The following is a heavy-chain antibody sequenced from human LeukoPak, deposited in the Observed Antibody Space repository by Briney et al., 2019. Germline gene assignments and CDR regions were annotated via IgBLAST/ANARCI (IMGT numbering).Heavy chain of an antibody. J-gene: IGHJ5*02. Sequence: GGPLRLSCAASGFTFSNAWMSWVRQAPGKGLEWVGRIKSKTDGGTTDYAAPVKGRFTISRDDSKNTLYLQMNSLKTEDTAVYYCTTETPYYYDSSGYDTWGQGTLVTVSS. CDR2: IKSKTDGGTT. CDR3: TTETPYYYDSSGYDT. V-gene: IGHV3-15*01. CDR1: GFTFSNAW. D-gene: IGHD3-22*01.